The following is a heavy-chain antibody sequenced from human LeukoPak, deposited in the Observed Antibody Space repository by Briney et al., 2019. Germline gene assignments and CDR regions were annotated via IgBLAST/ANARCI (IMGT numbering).Heavy chain of an antibody. V-gene: IGHV1-18*01. CDR1: GYTFTSYG. Sequence: ASVKVSCKASGYTFTSYGISWVRQAPGQGLEWMGWISTYNGDTDYAQKLQGRVTMTTDTSTSTAYMELRSLRSDDTAVYYCARVSSWYNAFDIWGQGTMVTVSS. D-gene: IGHD6-13*01. J-gene: IGHJ3*02. CDR2: ISTYNGDT. CDR3: ARVSSWYNAFDI.